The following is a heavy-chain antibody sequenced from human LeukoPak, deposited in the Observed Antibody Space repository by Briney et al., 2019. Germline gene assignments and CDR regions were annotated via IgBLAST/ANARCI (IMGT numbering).Heavy chain of an antibody. D-gene: IGHD3-22*01. V-gene: IGHV3-53*04. CDR3: AREGYDSSGYPRLLDY. CDR1: GLTGSSNY. Sequence: PGGSLRLSCAASGLTGSSNYITWVRQPPGKGLEGVSVLHASGGTYYADSVKGRVTISRHISKNTVYIQMNSLSAADKAVYYCAREGYDSSGYPRLLDYWGQGTLVTVSS. CDR2: LHASGGT. J-gene: IGHJ4*02.